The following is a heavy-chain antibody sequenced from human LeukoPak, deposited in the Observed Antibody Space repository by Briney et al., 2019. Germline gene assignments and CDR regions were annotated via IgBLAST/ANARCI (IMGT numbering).Heavy chain of an antibody. Sequence: PSETLSLTCTVSGGSISTSNYYWGWIRQPPGKGLEWIGEINHSGSTNYNPSLKSRVTISVDTSKNQFSLKLSSVTAADTAVYYCARVAAAGLLWGQGTLVTVSS. D-gene: IGHD6-13*01. J-gene: IGHJ4*02. V-gene: IGHV4-39*07. CDR2: INHSGST. CDR1: GGSISTSNYY. CDR3: ARVAAAGLL.